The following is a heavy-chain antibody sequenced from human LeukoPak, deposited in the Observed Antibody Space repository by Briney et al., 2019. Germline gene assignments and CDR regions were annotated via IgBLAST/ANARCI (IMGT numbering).Heavy chain of an antibody. J-gene: IGHJ4*02. CDR3: AKSGTRSSWSPRVKTYFDY. V-gene: IGHV3-30*18. CDR1: GFTFTNYW. CDR2: ISYDGSNK. Sequence: AGGSLRLSCAASGFTFTNYWMSWVRQAPGKGLEWVALISYDGSNKYYADSVKGRFTISRDNSKNTLYLQMNSLRAEDTAVYYCAKSGTRSSWSPRVKTYFDYWGQGTLVTVSS. D-gene: IGHD6-13*01.